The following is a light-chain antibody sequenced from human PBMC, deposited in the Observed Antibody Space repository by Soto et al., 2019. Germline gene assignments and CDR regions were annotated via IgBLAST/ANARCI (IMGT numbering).Light chain of an antibody. CDR1: QSVSSN. V-gene: IGKV3-15*01. Sequence: EILMTQSPATLSVSPGERATLSFRASQSVSSNLAWYQQKPGQAPRLLIYGASSRATGIPVRFSGSGSGTEFTLTISSLQSEDFAVYYCQQYNNWPLTFGQGTRLEI. CDR2: GAS. CDR3: QQYNNWPLT. J-gene: IGKJ5*01.